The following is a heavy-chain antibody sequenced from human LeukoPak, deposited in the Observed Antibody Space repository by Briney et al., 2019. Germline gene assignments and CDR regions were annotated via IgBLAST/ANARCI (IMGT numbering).Heavy chain of an antibody. CDR3: ARTEDGKSSGYPDPLFDY. V-gene: IGHV1-69*13. CDR2: IIPIFGTA. D-gene: IGHD3-22*01. CDR1: GGIFSRYA. J-gene: IGHJ4*02. Sequence: ASVKVSCKASGGIFSRYAISWVRQAPGQGLEWMGGIIPIFGTANYAQKFQGRVTITADESTSTAYMELSSLRSEDTAVYYCARTEDGKSSGYPDPLFDYWGQGTLVTVSS.